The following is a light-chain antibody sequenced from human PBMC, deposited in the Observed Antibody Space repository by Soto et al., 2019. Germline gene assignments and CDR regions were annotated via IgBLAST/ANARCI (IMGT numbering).Light chain of an antibody. CDR1: QSVSGY. Sequence: EIVMTQSPGTVSVFPGETVTLSCRASQSVSGYLDWFHQKPGQAPRLLIYGASIRATGVPARFSGGGSGTEFTLTISSLQSEDSAVYYCQQYNNWPPITFGQGTRLEIK. V-gene: IGKV3-15*01. CDR3: QQYNNWPPIT. J-gene: IGKJ5*01. CDR2: GAS.